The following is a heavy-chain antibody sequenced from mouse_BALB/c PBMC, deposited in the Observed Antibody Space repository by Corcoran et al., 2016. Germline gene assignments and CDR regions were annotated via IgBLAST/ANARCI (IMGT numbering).Heavy chain of an antibody. CDR2: INPYNDGT. J-gene: IGHJ3*01. D-gene: IGHD2-14*01. CDR1: GYTFISYV. Sequence: EVQLQQAGPELIKPGASVQMSCKASGYTFISYVMHWVKQKPGQGLEWIGYINPYNDGTKYNEKFKGKATLTSDKSSSTAYMELSSLTSEDSAVYYCASYRQFAYWGQGTLVTVSA. V-gene: IGHV1S136*01. CDR3: ASYRQFAY.